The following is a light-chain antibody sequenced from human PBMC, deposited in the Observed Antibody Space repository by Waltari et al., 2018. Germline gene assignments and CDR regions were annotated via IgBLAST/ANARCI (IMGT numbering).Light chain of an antibody. V-gene: IGKV1-NL1*01. Sequence: TCRGSQAIRDSLALYQQKPGKAPKLLLYGASRLDSGVPFRFSGSGSGTDFTLTITSLQPEDFATYYCQHYYNIPRTFGQGTKVEVK. J-gene: IGKJ1*01. CDR1: QAIRDS. CDR2: GAS. CDR3: QHYYNIPRT.